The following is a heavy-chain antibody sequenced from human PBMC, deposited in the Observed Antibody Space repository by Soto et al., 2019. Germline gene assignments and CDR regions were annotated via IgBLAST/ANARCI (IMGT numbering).Heavy chain of an antibody. D-gene: IGHD2-2*01. Sequence: EVQLVDSGGGLVQLGGSLRLSCTASGFTVSSSYMSWVRQAPGNALEWVSMIYSADTTYYADSVKGRFTISRHNSYNTLYLQMNSLRPDDTAMYYCARDMVDPTVVPGDVLRAFDIWCQGTMVTVSS. CDR3: ARDMVDPTVVPGDVLRAFDI. CDR2: IYSADTT. J-gene: IGHJ3*02. V-gene: IGHV3-53*04. CDR1: GFTVSSSY.